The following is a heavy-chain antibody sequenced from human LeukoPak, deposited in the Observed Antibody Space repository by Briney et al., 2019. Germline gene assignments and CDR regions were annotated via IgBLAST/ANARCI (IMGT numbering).Heavy chain of an antibody. CDR2: INHSGST. CDR1: GGSFSGYY. CDR3: ARSSGQWLLRYYFDY. D-gene: IGHD3-22*01. V-gene: IGHV4-34*01. Sequence: SETLSLTCAVYGGSFSGYYWSWIRQPPGKGLEWLGEINHSGSTNYNPSLKSRVTISVDTSKNQFSLKLSSVTAADTAVYYCARSSGQWLLRYYFDYWGQGTLVTVSS. J-gene: IGHJ4*02.